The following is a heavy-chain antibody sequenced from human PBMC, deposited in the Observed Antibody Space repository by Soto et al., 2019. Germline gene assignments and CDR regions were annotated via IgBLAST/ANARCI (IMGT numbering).Heavy chain of an antibody. D-gene: IGHD1-20*01. CDR1: GGTFSSYA. J-gene: IGHJ6*02. Sequence: QVQLVQSGAEVKKPGSSVKVSCKASGGTFSSYAISWVRQAPGQGLEWMGGIIPIFGTANYAQKFQGRVTITADESTSTAYMELSSLRSEDTAVYYCARSITGTTLPYYYYGMDVWGQGTTVTVSS. CDR3: ARSITGTTLPYYYYGMDV. CDR2: IIPIFGTA. V-gene: IGHV1-69*01.